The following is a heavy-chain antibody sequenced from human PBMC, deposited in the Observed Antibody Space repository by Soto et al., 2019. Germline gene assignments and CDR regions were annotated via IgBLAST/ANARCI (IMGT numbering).Heavy chain of an antibody. Sequence: ASVKVSCKASGGTFSSFGISWVRQAPGQGLEWMGGIIPVFGRPNYAQRFRGRLTITADESTNTGYMELIDLRSGDTAVYYCAREGSGYNFWGQGTQVTVSS. D-gene: IGHD5-12*01. V-gene: IGHV1-69*13. J-gene: IGHJ1*01. CDR2: IIPVFGRP. CDR3: AREGSGYNF. CDR1: GGTFSSFG.